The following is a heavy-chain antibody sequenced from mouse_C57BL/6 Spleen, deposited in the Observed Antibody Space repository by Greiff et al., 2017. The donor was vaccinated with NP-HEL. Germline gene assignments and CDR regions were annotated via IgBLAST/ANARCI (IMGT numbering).Heavy chain of an antibody. CDR3: ARERDYYGSSYTYYYAMDY. J-gene: IGHJ4*01. V-gene: IGHV3-6*01. CDR2: ISYDGSN. D-gene: IGHD1-1*01. Sequence: VQLKESGPGLVKPSQSLSLTCSVTGYSITSGYYWNWIRQFPGNKLEWMGYISYDGSNNYNPSLKNRISITRDTSKNQFFLKLNSVTTEDTATYYCARERDYYGSSYTYYYAMDYWGQGTSVTVSS. CDR1: GYSITSGYY.